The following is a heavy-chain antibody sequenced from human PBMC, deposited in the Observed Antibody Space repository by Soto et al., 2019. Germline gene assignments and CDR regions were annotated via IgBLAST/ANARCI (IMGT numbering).Heavy chain of an antibody. CDR1: GGTFSSYA. V-gene: IGHV1-69*13. Sequence: ASVKVSCKASGGTFSSYAISWVRQAPGQGLEWMGGIIPIFGTANYAQKFQGRVTITADESTSTAYMELSSLRSEDTAVYYCASYNYYDSSGYYYDSRYWGQGTLVTVSS. J-gene: IGHJ4*02. D-gene: IGHD3-22*01. CDR2: IIPIFGTA. CDR3: ASYNYYDSSGYYYDSRY.